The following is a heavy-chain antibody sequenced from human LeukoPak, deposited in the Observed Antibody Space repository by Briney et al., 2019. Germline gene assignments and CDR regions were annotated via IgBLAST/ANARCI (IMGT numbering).Heavy chain of an antibody. V-gene: IGHV3-30*18. CDR2: ISYEGSNK. J-gene: IGHJ4*02. Sequence: GRSLRLSCAASGFTFRNYAMHWVRQAPGQGLEGVGDISYEGSNKYYADSVKGRFTISRDNSKNTLYLQMNSLRTEDTAVYYCAKDTYDFGSGTYPPDYWGQGTMVTVSS. CDR3: AKDTYDFGSGTYPPDY. CDR1: GFTFRNYA. D-gene: IGHD3-10*01.